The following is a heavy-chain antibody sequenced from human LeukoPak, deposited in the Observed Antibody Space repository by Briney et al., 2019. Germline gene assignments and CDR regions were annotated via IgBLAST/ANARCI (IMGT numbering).Heavy chain of an antibody. V-gene: IGHV3-69-1*01. CDR3: ARDPYSGSYGNEYYYYMDV. J-gene: IGHJ6*03. D-gene: IGHD1-26*01. CDR2: ISVSGNT. Sequence: GGSLRLSCAASGFTLSSYAMSWVRQGPGKGLEWVSAISVSGNTYHADSVKGRFTISRDNARNSLSLQMISLRAEDTAVYYCARDPYSGSYGNEYYYYMDVWGKGTTVTISS. CDR1: GFTLSSYA.